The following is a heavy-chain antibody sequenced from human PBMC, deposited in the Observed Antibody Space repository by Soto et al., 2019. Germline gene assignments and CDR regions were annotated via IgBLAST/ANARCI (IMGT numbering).Heavy chain of an antibody. CDR3: ARKSPYSSGCYDHYYYYMDV. D-gene: IGHD6-19*01. V-gene: IGHV4-34*01. CDR2: INHSGST. CDR1: GGSFSGYY. Sequence: QVQLQQWGAGLLKPSETLSLTCAVYGGSFSGYYWSWIRQPPGKGLEWIGEINHSGSTNYNPSLKSRVTTSVDTSKNQSALKLSSVTAADTAVYYCARKSPYSSGCYDHYYYYMDVWGNGTTVTVSS. J-gene: IGHJ6*03.